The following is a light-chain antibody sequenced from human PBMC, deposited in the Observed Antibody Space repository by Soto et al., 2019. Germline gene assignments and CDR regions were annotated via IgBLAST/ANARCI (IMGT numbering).Light chain of an antibody. CDR2: GAS. CDR1: QSVDGK. V-gene: IGKV3-15*01. CDR3: QQYNSWPLT. J-gene: IGKJ4*01. Sequence: EIVMTQSPVTLSVSPGERATLSCRASQSVDGKLAWYQQKPGQAPRLLIYGASTRATGIPARFSGSGSGTEFTLTISSLQSEDFAVYYCQQYNSWPLTFGGGTKVEIK.